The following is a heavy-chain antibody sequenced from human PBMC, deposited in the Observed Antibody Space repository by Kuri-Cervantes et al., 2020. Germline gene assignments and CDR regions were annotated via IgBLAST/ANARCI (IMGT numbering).Heavy chain of an antibody. CDR2: ISSSGGIR. CDR3: ARVWGQDYYYYGTDV. J-gene: IGHJ6*02. Sequence: GGSLRLSCAASGFTFSDYYMSWIRQAPGKGLEGVSYISSSGGIRYYADSVKGRFTISRDNAKNSLFLQMNSLRAEDTAVYYCARVWGQDYYYYGTDVWGQGTTVTVSS. D-gene: IGHD3-16*01. CDR1: GFTFSDYY. V-gene: IGHV3-11*01.